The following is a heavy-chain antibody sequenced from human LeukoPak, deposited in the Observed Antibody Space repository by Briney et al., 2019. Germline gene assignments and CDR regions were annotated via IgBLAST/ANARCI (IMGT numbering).Heavy chain of an antibody. CDR1: GFTFSSNA. Sequence: GGSLGLSCAGSGFTFSSNAMSWVRQAPGKGLEWVSSISDSGDFTYYADSVKGRFTISRDNSKNTLFVQMSSLRAEDTAVYYCAKGSRQFSSDKAGPIDYWGQGTLVTVSS. J-gene: IGHJ4*02. CDR2: ISDSGDFT. V-gene: IGHV3-23*01. D-gene: IGHD6-19*01. CDR3: AKGSRQFSSDKAGPIDY.